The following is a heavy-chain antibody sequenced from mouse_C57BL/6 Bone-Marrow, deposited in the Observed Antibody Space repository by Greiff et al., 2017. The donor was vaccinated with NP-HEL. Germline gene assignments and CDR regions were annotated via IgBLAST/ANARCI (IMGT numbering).Heavy chain of an antibody. V-gene: IGHV3-1*01. CDR2: ISYSGST. Sequence: DVQLQESGPGMVKPSQSLSLTCTVPGYSITSGYDWHWIRHFPGNKQEWMGYISYSGSTNYNPSLKSRISITHDTSKNHFFLKLNSVTTEDTATYYCARRSYRFDYWGQGTTLTVSS. J-gene: IGHJ2*01. CDR1: GYSITSGYD. D-gene: IGHD1-1*01. CDR3: ARRSYRFDY.